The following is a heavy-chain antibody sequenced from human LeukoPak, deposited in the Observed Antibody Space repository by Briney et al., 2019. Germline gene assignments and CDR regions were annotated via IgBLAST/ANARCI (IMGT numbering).Heavy chain of an antibody. CDR1: GYTFTGYY. Sequence: GASVKVSCKASGYTFTGYYMHWVRQAPGQRLEWMGWINPNSGGTNYAQKFQGRVTITRDTSISKAHMELSRLRSDDTAVYYCARDSSFVRSFDYWGQGTLVTVSS. J-gene: IGHJ4*02. D-gene: IGHD2/OR15-2a*01. CDR3: ARDSSFVRSFDY. CDR2: INPNSGGT. V-gene: IGHV1-2*02.